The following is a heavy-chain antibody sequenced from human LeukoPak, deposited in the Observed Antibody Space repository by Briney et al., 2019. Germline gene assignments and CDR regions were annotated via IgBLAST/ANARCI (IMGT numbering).Heavy chain of an antibody. Sequence: PGGSLRLSCAASGFTFSNYVMGWVRQDPGKGLQWVSIINGSGSFTSYADSVKGRLTISRDNSKNTLYLQMNSLRAEDTAVYYCARGYYYDSSGLDYWGQGTLVTVSS. J-gene: IGHJ4*02. CDR1: GFTFSNYV. D-gene: IGHD3-22*01. CDR3: ARGYYYDSSGLDY. CDR2: INGSGSFT. V-gene: IGHV3-23*05.